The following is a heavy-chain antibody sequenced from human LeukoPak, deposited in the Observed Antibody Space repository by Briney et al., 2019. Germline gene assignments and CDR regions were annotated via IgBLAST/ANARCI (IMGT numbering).Heavy chain of an antibody. J-gene: IGHJ3*02. V-gene: IGHV3-33*08. D-gene: IGHD4-17*01. Sequence: AGTSLTLSCAASGFTLTTYGIHWVRQAPGKGLEWVAVIWYDGSNKYYADSVKGRFTISRDNSKNTLYLQMNSLRAEDTAVYYCASSSTVTTEDAFDIWAKGQWSPSLQ. CDR3: ASSSTVTTEDAFDI. CDR2: IWYDGSNK. CDR1: GFTLTTYG.